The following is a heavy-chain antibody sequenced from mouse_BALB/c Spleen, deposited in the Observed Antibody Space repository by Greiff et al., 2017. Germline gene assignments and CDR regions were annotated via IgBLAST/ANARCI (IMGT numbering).Heavy chain of an antibody. CDR2: ISNGGGST. J-gene: IGHJ1*01. CDR3: ARQGINWYFDV. D-gene: IGHD2-4*01. Sequence: EVKVVESGGGLVQPGGSLKLSCAASGFTFSSYTMSWVRQTPEKRLEWVAYISNGGGSTYYPDTVKGRFTISRDNAKNTLYLQMSSLKSEDTAMYYCARQGINWYFDVWGAGTTVTVSS. CDR1: GFTFSSYT. V-gene: IGHV5-12-2*01.